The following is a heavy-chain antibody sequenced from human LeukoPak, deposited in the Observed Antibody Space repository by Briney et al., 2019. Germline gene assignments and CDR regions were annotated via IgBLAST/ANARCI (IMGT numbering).Heavy chain of an antibody. Sequence: PGGSLRLSCAASGFTFSSYAMHWVRLAPGKGLEYVSAISSNGGSTYYANSVKGRFTISRDNSKNTLYLQMGSLRAEDMAVYYCARRSGYSYGPFDYWGQGTLVTVSS. CDR2: ISSNGGST. V-gene: IGHV3-64*01. CDR3: ARRSGYSYGPFDY. D-gene: IGHD5-18*01. CDR1: GFTFSSYA. J-gene: IGHJ4*02.